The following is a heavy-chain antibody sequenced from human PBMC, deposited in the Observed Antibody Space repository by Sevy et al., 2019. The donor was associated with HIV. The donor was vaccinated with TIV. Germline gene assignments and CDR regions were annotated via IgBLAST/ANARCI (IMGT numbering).Heavy chain of an antibody. CDR1: GGSVSSGSYY. D-gene: IGHD5-12*01. V-gene: IGHV4-61*01. CDR3: ARDLGYSGYDF. CDR2: IYYSGST. J-gene: IGHJ4*02. Sequence: SETLSLTCTVSGGSVSSGSYYWSWIRQPPGKGLEWIGYIYYSGSTNYNPSLKSRVTISVDTSKNQFSLKLSSVTAADTAVYYCARDLGYSGYDFWGQEPWSPSPQ.